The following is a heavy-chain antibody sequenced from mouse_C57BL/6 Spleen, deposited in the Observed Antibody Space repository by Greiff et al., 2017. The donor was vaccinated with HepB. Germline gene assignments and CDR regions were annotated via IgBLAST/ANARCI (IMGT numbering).Heavy chain of an antibody. CDR3: ARGTHGNYDAMDY. V-gene: IGHV1-69*01. Sequence: QVQLQQPGAELVMPGASVKLSCKASGYTFTSYWMHWVKQRPGQGLEWIGEIDPSDSYTNYNQKFKGKSTLTVDKSSSTAYMQLSSLTSEDSAVYYCARGTHGNYDAMDYWGQGTSVTVSS. CDR2: IDPSDSYT. CDR1: GYTFTSYW. J-gene: IGHJ4*01. D-gene: IGHD2-1*01.